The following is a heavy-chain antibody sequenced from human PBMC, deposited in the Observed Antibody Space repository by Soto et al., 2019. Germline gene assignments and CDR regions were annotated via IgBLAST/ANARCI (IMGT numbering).Heavy chain of an antibody. Sequence: PSETLSLTCAVSGGSISSGGYSWSWIRQPPGEGLEWIGYIYYSGSTNYNPSLKSRVTISVDRSITTTYLQWNTLQASDTATYYCTRGAERTVPPTVQRHPDWVSGHWGQGTPVTVSS. CDR3: TRGAERTVPPTVQRHPDWVSGH. CDR2: IYYSGST. CDR1: GGSISSGGYS. V-gene: IGHV4-61*03. D-gene: IGHD3-9*01. J-gene: IGHJ4*02.